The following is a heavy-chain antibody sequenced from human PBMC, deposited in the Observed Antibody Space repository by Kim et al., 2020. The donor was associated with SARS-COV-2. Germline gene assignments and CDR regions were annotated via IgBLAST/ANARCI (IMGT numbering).Heavy chain of an antibody. Sequence: GGSLRLSCAASGFTFSSYAMSWVRQAPGKGLEWVSAISGSGGSTYYADSVKGRFTISRDNSKNTLYLQMNSLRAEDTAVYYCAKVNRGAAAGPLYYYGMDVWGQGTTVTVSS. CDR3: AKVNRGAAAGPLYYYGMDV. V-gene: IGHV3-23*01. D-gene: IGHD6-13*01. J-gene: IGHJ6*02. CDR1: GFTFSSYA. CDR2: ISGSGGST.